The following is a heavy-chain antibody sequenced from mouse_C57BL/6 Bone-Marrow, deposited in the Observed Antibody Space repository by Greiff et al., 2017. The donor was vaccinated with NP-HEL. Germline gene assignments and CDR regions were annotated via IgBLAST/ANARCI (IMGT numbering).Heavy chain of an antibody. J-gene: IGHJ4*01. CDR3: ARGPCGSGSSWAMDD. Sequence: QVQLQQPGAELVRPGSSVKLSCKASGYTFTSYWMHWVKQRPIQGLEWIGNIDPSDSETNYNQKFKDKATLTVDKSSSTAYMQLSSLTSEDSAVYYCARGPCGSGSSWAMDDWGQGTSVTVSS. CDR1: GYTFTSYW. D-gene: IGHD1-1*01. CDR2: IDPSDSET. V-gene: IGHV1-52*01.